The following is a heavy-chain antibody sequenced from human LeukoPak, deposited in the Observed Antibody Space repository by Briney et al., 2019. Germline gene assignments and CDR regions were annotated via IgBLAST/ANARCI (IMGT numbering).Heavy chain of an antibody. J-gene: IGHJ4*02. Sequence: GGSLRLSCAASGFTFSSYGMNWVRQAPGKGLEWVGRIKSKTDGGTTDYAAPVKGRFTISRDDSKNTLYLQMNSLKTEDTAVYYCTTDPAYSSSWYEGDFDYWGQGTLVTVSS. CDR3: TTDPAYSSSWYEGDFDY. V-gene: IGHV3-15*01. CDR1: GFTFSSYG. D-gene: IGHD6-13*01. CDR2: IKSKTDGGTT.